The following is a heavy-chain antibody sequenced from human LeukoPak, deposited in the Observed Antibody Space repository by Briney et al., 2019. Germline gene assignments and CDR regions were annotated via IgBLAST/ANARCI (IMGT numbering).Heavy chain of an antibody. D-gene: IGHD2-15*01. V-gene: IGHV4-31*03. CDR3: ARGTPLPDAFGI. CDR2: IYYSGST. CDR1: GGSISSGGYS. Sequence: PSETLSLTCTVSGGSISSGGYSWSWIRQHPGKGLEWIGYIYYSGSTYYNPSLKSRVSISVDTSKNQFSLNLSSVTAADTAVYYCARGTPLPDAFGIWGQGTMVTVSS. J-gene: IGHJ3*02.